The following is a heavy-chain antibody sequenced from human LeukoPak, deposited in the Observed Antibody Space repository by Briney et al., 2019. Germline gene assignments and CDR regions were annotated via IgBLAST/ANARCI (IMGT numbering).Heavy chain of an antibody. D-gene: IGHD3-10*01. Sequence: SETLSLTCAVYGGSFSGYHWSWIRQPPGKGLEWIGEINHGGSTSYNPSLKTRVIISVDTSKNQFSLKLSSVTAADTAVYYCARDYYGSGSYYPVNWFDPWGQGTLVTVSS. V-gene: IGHV4-34*01. CDR1: GGSFSGYH. CDR3: ARDYYGSGSYYPVNWFDP. CDR2: INHGGST. J-gene: IGHJ5*02.